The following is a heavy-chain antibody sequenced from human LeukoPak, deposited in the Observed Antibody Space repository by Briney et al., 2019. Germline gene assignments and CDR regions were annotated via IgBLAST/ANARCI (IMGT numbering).Heavy chain of an antibody. Sequence: ASVKVSCKASGYTFTGYYMHWVRQAPGQGLEWMGRINPNSGGTNYAQKLQGRVTMTTDTSTSTAYMELRSLRSDDTAVYYCARDHGSGWYNYWGQGTLVTVSS. CDR3: ARDHGSGWYNY. J-gene: IGHJ4*02. CDR1: GYTFTGYY. V-gene: IGHV1-2*06. D-gene: IGHD6-19*01. CDR2: INPNSGGT.